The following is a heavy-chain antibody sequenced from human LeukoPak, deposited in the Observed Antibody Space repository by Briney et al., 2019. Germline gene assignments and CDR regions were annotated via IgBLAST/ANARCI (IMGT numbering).Heavy chain of an antibody. Sequence: SVKVSCKASGGTFSSYAISWVRQAPGQGLEWMGGIIPIFGTANYAQKFQGRVTITADESTSTAYMELSSLRSEDTAVYYCASSGGLGDDAFDIWGQGTMVTVSS. V-gene: IGHV1-69*01. D-gene: IGHD3-16*01. CDR2: IIPIFGTA. CDR3: ASSGGLGDDAFDI. CDR1: GGTFSSYA. J-gene: IGHJ3*02.